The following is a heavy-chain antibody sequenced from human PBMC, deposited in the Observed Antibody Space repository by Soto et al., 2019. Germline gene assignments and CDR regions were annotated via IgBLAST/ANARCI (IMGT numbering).Heavy chain of an antibody. CDR2: IWYDGSNK. CDR3: ASPVSGGLWFNY. Sequence: QVQLVESGGGVVQPGRSLRLSCEASGFTFSSYGMHWVRQAPGKGLEWVAVIWYDGSNKYYADSVKGRFTISRDNSKNTLYLQMNSLRAEDTAVYYCASPVSGGLWFNYWGQGTLVTVSS. J-gene: IGHJ4*02. V-gene: IGHV3-33*01. CDR1: GFTFSSYG. D-gene: IGHD5-18*01.